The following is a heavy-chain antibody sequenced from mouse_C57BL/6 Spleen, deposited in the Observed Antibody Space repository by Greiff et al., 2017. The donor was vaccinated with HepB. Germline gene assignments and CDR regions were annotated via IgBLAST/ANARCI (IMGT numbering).Heavy chain of an antibody. J-gene: IGHJ2*01. D-gene: IGHD1-1*01. V-gene: IGHV1-82*01. CDR3: ARGTTVVCFDD. CDR1: GYTFSSSW. Sequence: QVQLKESGPELVKPGASVKISCKASGYTFSSSWMNWVKQRPGKGLEWIGRIYPGDGDTNYNGKFKGKATQTADKSSSTAYMQLSSLTSEDSGVYFCARGTTVVCFDDWGQGTPLTVTS. CDR2: IYPGDGDT.